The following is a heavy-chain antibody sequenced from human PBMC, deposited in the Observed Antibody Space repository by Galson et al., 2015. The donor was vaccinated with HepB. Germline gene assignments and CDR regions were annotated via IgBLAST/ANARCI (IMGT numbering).Heavy chain of an antibody. V-gene: IGHV3-11*06. D-gene: IGHD3-10*01. J-gene: IGHJ6*02. CDR1: GFTFSDYY. CDR3: ARGSGGELPYYYYGMDV. Sequence: SLRLSCAASGFTFSDYYMSWIRQAPGKGLEWVSYISSSSSYTNYADSVKGRFTISRDNAKNSLYLQMNSLRAEDTAVYYCARGSGGELPYYYYGMDVWGQGTTVTVSS. CDR2: ISSSSSYT.